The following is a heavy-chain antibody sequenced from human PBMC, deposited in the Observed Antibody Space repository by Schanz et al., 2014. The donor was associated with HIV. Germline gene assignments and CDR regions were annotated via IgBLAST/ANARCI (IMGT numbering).Heavy chain of an antibody. CDR3: AKGQDWPGPQLDH. D-gene: IGHD3-9*01. CDR2: ISPYNGKT. CDR1: GGTFSSFG. Sequence: QVRLVQSGAEVKKPGSSVKVSCKASGGTFSSFGISWVRQARGQGLEWMGWISPYNGKTRYAEKFQDRVTMTTDTSTSTTYMELTSLRSDDTAVYFCAKGQDWPGPQLDHWGHGSLVIVSS. J-gene: IGHJ4*03. V-gene: IGHV1-18*01.